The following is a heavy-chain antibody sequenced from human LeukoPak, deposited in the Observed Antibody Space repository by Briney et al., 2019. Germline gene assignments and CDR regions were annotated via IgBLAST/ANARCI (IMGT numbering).Heavy chain of an antibody. CDR3: AGGGGDDYGGNLLHGFLYYFDY. V-gene: IGHV1-18*01. CDR2: ISAYNGDT. Sequence: GASVKVSYRASGYTFTSYGINWVRQAPGQGLAGMGWISAYNGDTSSAQTLQGRITMTTDTSTSTAYMELRSLTSDDTAVYCCAGGGGDDYGGNLLHGFLYYFDYWGQGTLVTVSS. CDR1: GYTFTSYG. D-gene: IGHD4-23*01. J-gene: IGHJ4*02.